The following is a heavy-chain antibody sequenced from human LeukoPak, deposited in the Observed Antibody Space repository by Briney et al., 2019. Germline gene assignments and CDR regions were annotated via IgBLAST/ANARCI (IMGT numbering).Heavy chain of an antibody. CDR3: ARSTFDSSGYDAFDI. J-gene: IGHJ3*02. D-gene: IGHD3-22*01. Sequence: GGSLRLSCAASGFTFSSYAMHWLRQAPGKGLEYVSAISSNGGSTYYANSVKGRFTISRDNSKNTLYLQMGSFRSEDMAVFYCARSTFDSSGYDAFDIWGQGTMGTVSS. V-gene: IGHV3-64*01. CDR2: ISSNGGST. CDR1: GFTFSSYA.